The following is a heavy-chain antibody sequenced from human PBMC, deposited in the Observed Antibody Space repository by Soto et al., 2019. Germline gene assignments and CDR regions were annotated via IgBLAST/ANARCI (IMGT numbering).Heavy chain of an antibody. CDR2: IYYSGST. V-gene: IGHV4-61*01. D-gene: IGHD3-9*01. Sequence: KSSETLSLTCTVSGGSVSSGSYYWSWIRQPPGKGLEWIGYIYYSGSTNYNPSLKSRVTISVDTSKNQFSLKLSSVTAADTAVYYCARAHEYYDILAGLGYYYYGMDVWGQGTTVTVSS. J-gene: IGHJ6*02. CDR3: ARAHEYYDILAGLGYYYYGMDV. CDR1: GGSVSSGSYY.